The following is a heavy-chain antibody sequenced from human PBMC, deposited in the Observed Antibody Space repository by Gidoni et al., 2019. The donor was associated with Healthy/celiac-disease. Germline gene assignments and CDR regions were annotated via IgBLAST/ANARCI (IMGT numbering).Heavy chain of an antibody. CDR2: MSSSSSYT. V-gene: IGHV3-11*06. Sequence: QVQLVESGGGLVKPGGSLRLSCAASGFTFSDYYMSWTRQAPGKGLEWVSYMSSSSSYTNYADSVKGRFTISRDNAKNSLYLQMNSLRAEDTAVYYCARDHKRVDSSADARDYYYYGMDVWGQGTTVTVSS. CDR1: GFTFSDYY. J-gene: IGHJ6*02. D-gene: IGHD6-19*01. CDR3: ARDHKRVDSSADARDYYYYGMDV.